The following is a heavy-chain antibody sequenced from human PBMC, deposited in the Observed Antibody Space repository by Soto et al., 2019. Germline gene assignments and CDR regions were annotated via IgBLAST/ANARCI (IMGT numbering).Heavy chain of an antibody. CDR3: AQALVFTGGDGFDI. CDR2: IYYSGRT. CDR1: GGSISTGGLY. V-gene: IGHV4-31*02. Sequence: QVQLREWGPGLVKPSQTLSLKCSVSGGSISTGGLYWSWIRQHPRKGLEWIGDIYYSGRTYDNPSLTNRVTISIEASKNQFSRKLTSVTAADTAVYYCAQALVFTGGDGFDIWGQGRLVTVSS. J-gene: IGHJ3*02. D-gene: IGHD1-1*01.